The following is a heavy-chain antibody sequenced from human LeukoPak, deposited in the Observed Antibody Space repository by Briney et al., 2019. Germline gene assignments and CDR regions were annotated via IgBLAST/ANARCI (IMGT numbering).Heavy chain of an antibody. CDR3: ARPPGIAVAGNFDY. D-gene: IGHD6-19*01. Sequence: PGGSLSLSCAASGFTFSSYAMHWVRQAPGKGLEWVAVISYDGSNKYYADSVKGRFTISRDNSKNTLYLQMNSLRAEDTAVYYCARPPGIAVAGNFDYWGQGTLVTVSS. CDR2: ISYDGSNK. CDR1: GFTFSSYA. V-gene: IGHV3-30-3*01. J-gene: IGHJ4*02.